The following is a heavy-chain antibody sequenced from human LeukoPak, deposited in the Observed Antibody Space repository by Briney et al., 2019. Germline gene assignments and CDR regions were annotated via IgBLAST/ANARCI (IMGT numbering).Heavy chain of an antibody. CDR2: ISPGGGTT. CDR1: GFAFGSEA. Sequence: GGSLRLSCAVSGFAFGSEAMSWVRQSPARGLEWVASISPGGGTTYYADYVKGRFTISRDNSKNTLYLQMNSLRAEDTAVYYCARDRGRRLPHDAFDIWGQGTMVTVSS. D-gene: IGHD2-21*02. J-gene: IGHJ3*02. CDR3: ARDRGRRLPHDAFDI. V-gene: IGHV3-23*01.